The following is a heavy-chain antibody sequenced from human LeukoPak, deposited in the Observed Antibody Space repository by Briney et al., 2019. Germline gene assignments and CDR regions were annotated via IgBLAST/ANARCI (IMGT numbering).Heavy chain of an antibody. CDR1: GGSISSSNW. CDR3: ARGQRGYSGYDYWAFDI. CDR2: IYHSGST. V-gene: IGHV4-4*02. Sequence: PSGTLSLTCAVSGGSISSSNWWSWVRQPPGKGLEWIGEIYHSGSTNYNPSLKSRVTISVDKSKNQFSLKLSSVTVADTAVYYCARGQRGYSGYDYWAFDIWGQGTMVTVSS. D-gene: IGHD5-12*01. J-gene: IGHJ3*02.